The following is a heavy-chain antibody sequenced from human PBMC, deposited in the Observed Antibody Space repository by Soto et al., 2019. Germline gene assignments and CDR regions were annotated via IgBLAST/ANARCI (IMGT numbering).Heavy chain of an antibody. Sequence: GASVKVCCMASGYTFTSCAMHWVREPPEQRHEWMAWINADNGNTKYSQKLQGRVTITRDTSASTAYMELSSLRSEYTAVYYCARGTPVYDFWSGYYFEWFDPWGQGTLDTVSS. V-gene: IGHV1-3*01. CDR3: ARGTPVYDFWSGYYFEWFDP. D-gene: IGHD3-3*01. J-gene: IGHJ5*02. CDR2: INADNGNT. CDR1: GYTFTSCA.